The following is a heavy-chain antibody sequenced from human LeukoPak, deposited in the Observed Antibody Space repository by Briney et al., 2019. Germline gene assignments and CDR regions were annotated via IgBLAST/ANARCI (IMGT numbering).Heavy chain of an antibody. V-gene: IGHV3-30*03. D-gene: IGHD3-10*01. CDR1: GFTFSSYG. J-gene: IGHJ3*02. CDR3: AAVSRAYYYGSGSTEGAFDI. Sequence: GGSLRLSCAASGFTFSSYGMHWVRQAPGKGLEWVAVISYDGSNKYYADSVKGRFTISRDNSKNTLYLQMNSLRAEDTAVYYCAAVSRAYYYGSGSTEGAFDIWGQGTMVTVSS. CDR2: ISYDGSNK.